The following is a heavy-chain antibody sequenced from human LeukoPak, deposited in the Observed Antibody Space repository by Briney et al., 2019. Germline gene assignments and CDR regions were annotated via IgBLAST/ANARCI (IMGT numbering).Heavy chain of an antibody. CDR2: INRSGST. D-gene: IGHD4-11*01. CDR1: GGSISSYY. CDR3: ARNQRPRAIRPTVTAPLKNTRYGMDV. Sequence: PSETLSLTCTVSGGSISSYYWSWIRQPPGKGLEWIGEINRSGSTNYNPSLKSRVTISVDTSKNQFSLKLSSVTAADTAVYYCARNQRPRAIRPTVTAPLKNTRYGMDVWGQGTTVTVSS. V-gene: IGHV4-34*01. J-gene: IGHJ6*02.